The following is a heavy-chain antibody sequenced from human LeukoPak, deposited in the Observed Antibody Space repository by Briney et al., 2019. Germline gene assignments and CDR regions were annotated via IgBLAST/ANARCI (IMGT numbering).Heavy chain of an antibody. J-gene: IGHJ4*02. V-gene: IGHV4-39*01. CDR1: GLSISSSSYY. D-gene: IGHD1-14*01. CDR3: ARHGLITGYFDY. CDR2: IYYSGST. Sequence: SEPLSLTCTVSGLSISSSSYYWGWVRQPPGKGLEWIGSIYYSGSTYYHPSLKSRVTISVDTSKNQFSLKLSSVTAADTAVYYCARHGLITGYFDYWGQGTLVTVSS.